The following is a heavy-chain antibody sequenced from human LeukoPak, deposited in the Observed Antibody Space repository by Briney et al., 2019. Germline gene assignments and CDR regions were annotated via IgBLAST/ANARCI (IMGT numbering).Heavy chain of an antibody. CDR2: IRYDGSNK. D-gene: IGHD2-15*01. V-gene: IGHV3-30*02. J-gene: IGHJ4*02. CDR1: GFTFSSYG. CDR3: ARDLQVAGLAGVGY. Sequence: GGSLRLSCAASGFTFSSYGMHWVRQAPGKGLEWVAFIRYDGSNKYYADSVKGRFTISRDNSKNTLYLQMNSLRAEDTAVYYCARDLQVAGLAGVGYWGQGTLVTVSS.